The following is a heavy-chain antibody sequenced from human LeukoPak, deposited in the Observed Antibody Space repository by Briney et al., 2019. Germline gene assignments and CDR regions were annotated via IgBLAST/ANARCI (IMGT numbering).Heavy chain of an antibody. J-gene: IGHJ4*02. CDR1: GFPFSDYA. Sequence: GGSLRLSCAASGFPFSDYAMSWVRQAPGKGLEWVSGISVSGGSTYSADSVKGRFTISRDNSKNTLYLQMNSLRAEDTAVYYCAKRGTATVTTYFDYWGQGTLVTVSS. CDR3: AKRGTATVTTYFDY. CDR2: ISVSGGST. D-gene: IGHD4-17*01. V-gene: IGHV3-23*01.